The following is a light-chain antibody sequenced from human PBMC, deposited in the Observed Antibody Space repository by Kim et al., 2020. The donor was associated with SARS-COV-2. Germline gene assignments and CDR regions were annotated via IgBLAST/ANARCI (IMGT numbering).Light chain of an antibody. CDR3: QQRNKWPRT. CDR1: GNINTD. Sequence: EIVLTQSPGTLSLSRGERATLAGRGSGNINTDLGWYQQKPGQTPRLFIYDASNRAPGIPARISGSGSGTDFTLTFSSLEPEDSAVYYCQQRNKWPRTFGQGTKVDIK. CDR2: DAS. V-gene: IGKV3-11*01. J-gene: IGKJ1*01.